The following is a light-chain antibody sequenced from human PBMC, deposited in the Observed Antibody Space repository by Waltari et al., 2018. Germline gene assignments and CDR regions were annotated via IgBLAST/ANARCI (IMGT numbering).Light chain of an antibody. CDR2: WAS. V-gene: IGKV4-1*01. CDR1: QNVLFISNNKNY. CDR3: QQYYSTLPYT. Sequence: DIVMTQSPDSLAVSLGARATIHCKSSQNVLFISNNKNYLAWYQQKPGQAPKLLIYWASTRESGVPDRFSGSGSGTDFTLTISNLQAEDVAVYYCQQYYSTLPYTFGQGTKLEIK. J-gene: IGKJ2*01.